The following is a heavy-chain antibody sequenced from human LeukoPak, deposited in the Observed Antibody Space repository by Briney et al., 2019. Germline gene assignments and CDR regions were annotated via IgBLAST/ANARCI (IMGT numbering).Heavy chain of an antibody. J-gene: IGHJ4*02. CDR1: GFTFSSYW. CDR2: INSDGSST. D-gene: IGHD6-13*01. Sequence: PGGSLRLSCAASGFTFSSYWMHWVRQAPGKGLVWVSRINSDGSSTSYADSVKGRFTISRDNAKNTLYLQMNSLRAEDTAVYYCAKSTVEYSSGWYLFDYWGQGTLVTVSS. V-gene: IGHV3-74*01. CDR3: AKSTVEYSSGWYLFDY.